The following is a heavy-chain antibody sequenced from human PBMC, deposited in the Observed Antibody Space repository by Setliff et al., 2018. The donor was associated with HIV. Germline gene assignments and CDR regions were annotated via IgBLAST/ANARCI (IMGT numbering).Heavy chain of an antibody. D-gene: IGHD1-26*01. J-gene: IGHJ4*02. Sequence: SETLSLTCTVSGGSISSSSYFWGWIRQPPGKGLEWIGSFHSSGSTSYNPSLRSRVTLSVDTSKNQFSLELTSVTAADTAVYYCARAIVGAHFGYYIDYWGQGTLVTVSS. CDR1: GGSISSSSYF. CDR2: FHSSGST. CDR3: ARAIVGAHFGYYIDY. V-gene: IGHV4-39*02.